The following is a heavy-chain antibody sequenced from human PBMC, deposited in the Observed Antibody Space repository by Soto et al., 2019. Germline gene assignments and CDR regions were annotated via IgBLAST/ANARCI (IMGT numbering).Heavy chain of an antibody. J-gene: IGHJ4*02. CDR3: ARGWGYDSTDYYYAY. D-gene: IGHD3-22*01. CDR1: GYTFTTYY. Sequence: QVQLVQSGAEVKQPGASVKLSCKASGYTFTTYYIHWVRQAPGQGLEWMGMINPTGGSTSYAQKFQGRVTMTRDTSTSTVYMELSSLRSEDTAVYYCARGWGYDSTDYYYAYWGQGTLVIVSS. V-gene: IGHV1-46*01. CDR2: INPTGGST.